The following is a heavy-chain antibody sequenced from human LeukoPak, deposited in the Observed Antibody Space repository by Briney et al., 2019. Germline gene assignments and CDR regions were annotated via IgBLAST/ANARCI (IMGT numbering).Heavy chain of an antibody. CDR1: GFTFSDYV. CDR3: AKLGNSGYDFLSFDF. CDR2: ISGDGGST. D-gene: IGHD5-12*01. V-gene: IGHV3-43*02. Sequence: PGRSLRLSCAASGFTFSDYVMHWVRQAPGKGVECVYLISGDGGSTYYADSVKGQFTTSRDNSKNSLYLQMNSLRTEDTALYYCAKLGNSGYDFLSFDFWGQGTLVTVSS. J-gene: IGHJ4*02.